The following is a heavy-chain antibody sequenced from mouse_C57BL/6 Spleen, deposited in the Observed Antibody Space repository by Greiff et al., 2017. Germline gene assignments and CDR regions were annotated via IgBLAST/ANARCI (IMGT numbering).Heavy chain of an antibody. J-gene: IGHJ3*01. Sequence: EVKLMESEGGLVQPGSSMKLSCTASGFTFSDYYMAWVRQVPEKGLEWVSNINYDGSSTYYLDSLKSRFIISRDNAKNILYLQMSSLKSEDTATYYCARVDSNGGFAYWGQGTLVTVAA. CDR3: ARVDSNGGFAY. CDR1: GFTFSDYY. CDR2: INYDGSST. V-gene: IGHV5-16*01. D-gene: IGHD2-5*01.